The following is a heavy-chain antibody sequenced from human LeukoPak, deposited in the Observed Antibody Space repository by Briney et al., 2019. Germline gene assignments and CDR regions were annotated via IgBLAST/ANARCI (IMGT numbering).Heavy chain of an antibody. CDR1: GGTFSSYA. D-gene: IGHD6-19*01. CDR3: ARTGLAVAGPAYFDY. CDR2: IIPIFGTA. V-gene: IGHV1-69*05. Sequence: ASVKVSCKASGGTFSSYAISWVRQAPGQGLEWMGGIIPIFGTANYAQKFQGRVTITTDESTSTAYMELSSLRSEDTAVYYCARTGLAVAGPAYFDYWGQGTWSPSPQ. J-gene: IGHJ4*02.